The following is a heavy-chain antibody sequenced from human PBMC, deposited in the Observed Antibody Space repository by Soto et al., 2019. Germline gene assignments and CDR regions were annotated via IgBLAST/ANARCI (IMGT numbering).Heavy chain of an antibody. J-gene: IGHJ3*02. Sequence: GGSLRLSCAASGFTFSSYEMNWVRQAPGKGLEWVSYISSSGSTIYYADPVKGRFTISRDNAKNSLYLQMNSLRAEDTAVYYCARTTMIVVGAFDIWGQGTMVTVSS. CDR3: ARTTMIVVGAFDI. V-gene: IGHV3-48*03. CDR1: GFTFSSYE. CDR2: ISSSGSTI. D-gene: IGHD3-22*01.